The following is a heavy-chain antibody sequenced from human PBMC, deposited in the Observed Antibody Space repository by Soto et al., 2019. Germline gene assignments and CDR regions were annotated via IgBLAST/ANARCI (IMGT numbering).Heavy chain of an antibody. CDR2: ISTDASST. Sequence: EVQLVESGGGLVQPGGSLRLSCAASGFTFSSYWMHWVRQATGKGLVWVSSISTDASSTSYADPVKGRFTISRDNAKNTLYLPMNCVRAEDTAVYYCARLPNKSPQNWGQGTRVIVSP. J-gene: IGHJ1*01. V-gene: IGHV3-74*01. CDR1: GFTFSSYW. CDR3: ARLPNKSPQN.